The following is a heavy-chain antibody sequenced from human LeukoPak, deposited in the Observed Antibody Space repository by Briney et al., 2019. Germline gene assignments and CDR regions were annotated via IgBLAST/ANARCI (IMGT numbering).Heavy chain of an antibody. CDR3: TTGIRGD. CDR1: NLYFPHAW. CDR2: TIAKDAGGAV. Sequence: GGSLRLSCAVSNLYFPHAWMNWVRQVPGKGLEWVGRTIAKDAGGAVDYAAPVKGRFTISRDDSKNTLFLQMNSLKTEDTAVYYCTTGIRGDCGQGTLVTVSS. J-gene: IGHJ4*02. V-gene: IGHV3-15*07.